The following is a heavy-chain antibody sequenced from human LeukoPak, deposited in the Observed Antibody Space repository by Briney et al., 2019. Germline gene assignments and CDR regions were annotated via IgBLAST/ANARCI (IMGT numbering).Heavy chain of an antibody. V-gene: IGHV3-48*03. CDR1: GFTFSSYE. Sequence: GGSLRLSCAASGFTFSSYEMNWVRQAPGKGLEWVPYISSSGSTIYYADSVKGRFTISRDNAKNSLYLQMNSLRAEDTAVYYCATVQVLRFLEWLSDFDYWGQGTLVTVSS. D-gene: IGHD3-3*01. CDR2: ISSSGSTI. J-gene: IGHJ4*02. CDR3: ATVQVLRFLEWLSDFDY.